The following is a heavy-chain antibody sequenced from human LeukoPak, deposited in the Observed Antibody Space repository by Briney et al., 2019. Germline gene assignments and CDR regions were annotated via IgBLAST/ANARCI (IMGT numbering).Heavy chain of an antibody. CDR1: GFTFSRYS. CDR2: IGSGSSPI. V-gene: IGHV3-48*04. Sequence: GGSLRLSCAASGFTFSRYSMNWVRQAPGKGLEWVSYIGSGSSPIYYADSVKGRFTISRDNAKNSLYLQMNSLRAEDTAVYYCAKAPIRFLEWLSPVYFDYWGQGTLVTVSS. CDR3: AKAPIRFLEWLSPVYFDY. D-gene: IGHD3-3*01. J-gene: IGHJ4*02.